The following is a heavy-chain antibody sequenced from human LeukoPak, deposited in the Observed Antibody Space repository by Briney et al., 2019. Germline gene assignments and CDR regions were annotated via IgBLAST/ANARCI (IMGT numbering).Heavy chain of an antibody. Sequence: SETRSLTCNVSGGSISNKTYSWGWIRQPPGKGLEWIGLYYSGTTYYNPSLKSRVTMYADTSKSQFSLKLTSVTAADTAVYFCARRAITVAPYYFDYWGQGTLVTVSS. V-gene: IGHV4-39*01. J-gene: IGHJ4*02. D-gene: IGHD3-10*01. CDR2: YYSGTT. CDR3: ARRAITVAPYYFDY. CDR1: GGSISNKTYS.